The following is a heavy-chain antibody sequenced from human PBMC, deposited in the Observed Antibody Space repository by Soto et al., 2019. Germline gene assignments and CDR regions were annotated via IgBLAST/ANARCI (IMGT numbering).Heavy chain of an antibody. CDR2: IYYSGST. J-gene: IGHJ5*02. Sequence: QVQLQESGPGLVKPSQTLSLTCTVSGGSISSGGYYWSWIRQHPGKGLEWIGYIYYSGSTYYNPSLKSQGTSTVATSMHDSFSGRGSVTDVTTTVYCCACRECLGDSAAGNSWFAPWGQGTLVT. V-gene: IGHV4-31*01. CDR3: ACRECLGDSAAGNSWFAP. CDR1: GGSISSGGYY. D-gene: IGHD6-13*01.